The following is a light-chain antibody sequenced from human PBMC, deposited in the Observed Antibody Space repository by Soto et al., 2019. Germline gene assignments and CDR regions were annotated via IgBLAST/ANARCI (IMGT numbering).Light chain of an antibody. V-gene: IGKV1-5*03. CDR3: QQYNNYSGT. CDR2: KAS. Sequence: DIQMTQSPSTLAASVGDRVNITCRASQSITSWLAWYQQKPGKAPKLLIYKASSLESGVPSRFSGSGSGTEFTLTISSLQPADFATYYCQQYNNYSGTFGQGTKLEIK. CDR1: QSITSW. J-gene: IGKJ2*01.